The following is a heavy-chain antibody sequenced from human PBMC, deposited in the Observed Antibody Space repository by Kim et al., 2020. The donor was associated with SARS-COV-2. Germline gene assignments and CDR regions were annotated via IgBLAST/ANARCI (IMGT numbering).Heavy chain of an antibody. CDR2: IYYSGST. V-gene: IGHV4-39*01. Sequence: SETLSLTCTVSGGSISSSSYYWGWIRQPPGKGLEWIGSIYYSGSTYYNPSLKSRVTISVDTSKNQFSLKLSSVTAADTAVYYCARPEGSWNDSWFDPWGQGTLVTVSS. CDR3: ARPEGSWNDSWFDP. CDR1: GGSISSSSYY. J-gene: IGHJ5*02. D-gene: IGHD1-1*01.